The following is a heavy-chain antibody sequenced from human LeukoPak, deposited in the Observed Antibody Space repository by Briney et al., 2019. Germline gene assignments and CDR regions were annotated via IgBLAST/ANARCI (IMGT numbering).Heavy chain of an antibody. CDR3: AREAYYYDSSGSPDY. CDR2: INSDGSST. Sequence: GGSLRLSCAASGFTFSSYWMHWVRQAPGKGLVWVSRINSDGSSTSYADSVKGRFTISRDNAKNSLYLQMNSLRAEDTAVYYCAREAYYYDSSGSPDYWGQGTLVTVSS. D-gene: IGHD3-22*01. V-gene: IGHV3-74*01. CDR1: GFTFSSYW. J-gene: IGHJ4*02.